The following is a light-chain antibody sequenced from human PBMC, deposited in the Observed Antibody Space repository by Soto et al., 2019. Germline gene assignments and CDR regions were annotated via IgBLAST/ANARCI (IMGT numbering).Light chain of an antibody. Sequence: IQLTQSPSSLSASIGDRVTITCRASQAITSYLAWYQQKPGTAPKPLIYAASTLQSGVPSRFSGSGSGTDFTLTISSLQPEDFATYDCQHHDSYPLTFGPGTKVDIK. J-gene: IGKJ3*01. V-gene: IGKV1-9*01. CDR2: AAS. CDR1: QAITSY. CDR3: QHHDSYPLT.